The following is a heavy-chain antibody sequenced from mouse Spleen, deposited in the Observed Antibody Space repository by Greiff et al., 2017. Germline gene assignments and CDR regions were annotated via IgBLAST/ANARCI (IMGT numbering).Heavy chain of an antibody. CDR1: GYTFTSYW. CDR2: INPSNGGT. Sequence: QVQLKQPGTELVKPGASVKLSCKASGYTFTSYWMHWVKQRPGQGLEWIGNINPSNGGTNYNEKFKSKATLTVDKSSSTAYMQLSSLTSEDSAVYYCARGGYGNYVYFDYWGQGTTLTVSS. J-gene: IGHJ2*01. D-gene: IGHD2-1*01. V-gene: IGHV1-53*01. CDR3: ARGGYGNYVYFDY.